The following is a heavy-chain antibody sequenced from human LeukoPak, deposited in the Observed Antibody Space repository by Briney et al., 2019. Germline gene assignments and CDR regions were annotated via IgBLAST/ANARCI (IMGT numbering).Heavy chain of an antibody. V-gene: IGHV1-18*01. J-gene: IGHJ4*02. CDR3: ARSTHYDFWSGYHPQFDY. CDR1: GYTFTSYG. CDR2: ISAYNGNT. Sequence: ASVKVSCKASGYTFTSYGISWVRQAPGQGLEWMGWISAYNGNTNYAQKLQGRVTMTTDTSTSTAYMELRSLRSDDTAVYYCARSTHYDFWSGYHPQFDYWGQGTLSPSPQ. D-gene: IGHD3-3*01.